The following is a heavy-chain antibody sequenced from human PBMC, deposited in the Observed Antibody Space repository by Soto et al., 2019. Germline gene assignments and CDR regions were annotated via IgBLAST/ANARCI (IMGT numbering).Heavy chain of an antibody. Sequence: LRLPCAASGFKFSSYAMSWVRQAPGKGLEWVSLISATGGGTYYADSVKGRFTISRDNSDNTLYLQVHSLRAEDTAVYYCAKDRRAGGNSAFYFDLWGQGAQVTVSS. CDR1: GFKFSSYA. CDR2: ISATGGGT. D-gene: IGHD3-16*01. CDR3: AKDRRAGGNSAFYFDL. J-gene: IGHJ5*02. V-gene: IGHV3-23*01.